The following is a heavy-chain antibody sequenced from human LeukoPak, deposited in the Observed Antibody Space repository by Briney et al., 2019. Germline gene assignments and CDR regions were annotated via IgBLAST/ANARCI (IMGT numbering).Heavy chain of an antibody. CDR2: MNPNGGNT. Sequence: ASVRVSCTASGYTFTSYDINWVRQAPGQGLEWMGWMNPNGGNTVYAQKFQGRVTMTRNTSISTAYMELSSLRSEDTAVYYCARGLRIAAAGTPGRPVDYWGQGTLVTVSS. V-gene: IGHV1-8*01. J-gene: IGHJ4*02. CDR1: GYTFTSYD. D-gene: IGHD6-13*01. CDR3: ARGLRIAAAGTPGRPVDY.